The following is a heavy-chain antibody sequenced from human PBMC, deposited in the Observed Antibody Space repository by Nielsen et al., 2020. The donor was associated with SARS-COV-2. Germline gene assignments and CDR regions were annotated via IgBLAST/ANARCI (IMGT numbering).Heavy chain of an antibody. V-gene: IGHV3-7*01. CDR2: IKQDGSNK. D-gene: IGHD3-10*01. J-gene: IGHJ6*02. CDR1: GFTFSSYW. Sequence: GGSLRLSCAASGFTFSSYWMSWVRQAPGKGLEWVANIKQDGSNKYYADSVKGRFTISRDNSKNTLYLQMNSLRAEDTAVYYCAKASRGGYYYGMDVWGQGTTVTVSS. CDR3: AKASRGGYYYGMDV.